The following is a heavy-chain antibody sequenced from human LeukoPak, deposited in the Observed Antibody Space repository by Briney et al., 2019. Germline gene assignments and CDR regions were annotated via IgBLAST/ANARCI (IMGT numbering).Heavy chain of an antibody. CDR3: AKAPEAYCGGDCYCDY. CDR2: ISGSGDNT. D-gene: IGHD2-21*02. Sequence: GGSLRLSCAASGFTFSHSAMSWVRQAPGKGLEWVSIISGSGDNTNYADSVKGRFTISRDNSKNTLYLQMHSLRADDTAVYYCAKAPEAYCGGDCYCDYWGQGTLVTVSS. J-gene: IGHJ4*02. CDR1: GFTFSHSA. V-gene: IGHV3-23*01.